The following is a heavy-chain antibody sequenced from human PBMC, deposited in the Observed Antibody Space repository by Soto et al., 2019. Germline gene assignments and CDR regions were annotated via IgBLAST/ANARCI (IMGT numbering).Heavy chain of an antibody. CDR2: INPNSGGT. D-gene: IGHD2-15*01. CDR3: ARGYCSGGSCYSDASDI. V-gene: IGHV1-2*04. CDR1: GYTFTCYY. J-gene: IGHJ3*02. Sequence: ASVKVSCKASGYTFTCYYMHWVRQAPGQGLEWMGWINPNSGGTNYAQKFQGWVTMTRDTSISTAYMELSRLRSDDTAVYYCARGYCSGGSCYSDASDIWGQGTMVT.